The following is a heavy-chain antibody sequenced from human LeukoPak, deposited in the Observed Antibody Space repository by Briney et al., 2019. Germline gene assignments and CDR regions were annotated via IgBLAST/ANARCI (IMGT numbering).Heavy chain of an antibody. D-gene: IGHD3-9*01. CDR1: GFTFDDYG. CDR2: INWNGGST. CDR3: ARGYFDGDAFDI. J-gene: IGHJ3*02. Sequence: PGGSLRLSCAASGFTFDDYGMSWVRQAPGKWLEWVSGINWNGGSTGYADSVKGRFTISRDNAKNSLYLQMNSLRAEDTALYYCARGYFDGDAFDIWGQGTMVTVSS. V-gene: IGHV3-20*04.